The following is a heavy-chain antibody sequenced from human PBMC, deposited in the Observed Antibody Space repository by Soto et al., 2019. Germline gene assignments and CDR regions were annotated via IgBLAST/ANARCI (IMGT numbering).Heavy chain of an antibody. V-gene: IGHV3-30*18. D-gene: IGHD1-26*01. CDR2: ISYDGSYE. J-gene: IGHJ4*02. Sequence: LRLSCAASGFTFSSYGMHWVRQAPGKGLEWVALISYDGSYEYYADSVKGRFTISRDNSKNTLYLQMNSLRVEDTAVYYCAKDVGATYFDYWGQGTLVTVSS. CDR3: AKDVGATYFDY. CDR1: GFTFSSYG.